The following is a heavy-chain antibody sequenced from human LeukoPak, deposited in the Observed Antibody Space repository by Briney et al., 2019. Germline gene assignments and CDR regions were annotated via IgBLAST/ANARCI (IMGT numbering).Heavy chain of an antibody. D-gene: IGHD4-23*01. V-gene: IGHV3-23*01. J-gene: IGHJ5*02. CDR1: GFTFSTYA. CDR2: ISASGAGT. CDR3: AKRRVSQGFHDHGGNSGFDP. Sequence: GGSLRLSCAASGFTFSTYAMSWVRQAPGKGLEWVSAISASGAGTYYADSVKGRFTISRDNSKNTLYLQMNSLRAEDTAVFYCAKRRVSQGFHDHGGNSGFDPWGQGTLVTVSS.